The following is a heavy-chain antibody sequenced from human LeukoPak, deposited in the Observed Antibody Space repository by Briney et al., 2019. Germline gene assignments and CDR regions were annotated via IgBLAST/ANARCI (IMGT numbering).Heavy chain of an antibody. V-gene: IGHV4-34*01. CDR2: INHSGST. J-gene: IGHJ4*02. Sequence: SETLSLTCAVYGGSFSGYYWSWIRQPPGKGLEWIGEINHSGSTNYNPSLKSRVTISVDTSKNQFSLKLSSVTAADTAVYYCAIIPAAIRGFDYWGQGTLVTVSS. CDR3: AIIPAAIRGFDY. D-gene: IGHD2-2*02. CDR1: GGSFSGYY.